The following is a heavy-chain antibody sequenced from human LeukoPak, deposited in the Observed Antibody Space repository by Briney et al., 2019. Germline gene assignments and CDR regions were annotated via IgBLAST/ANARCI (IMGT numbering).Heavy chain of an antibody. V-gene: IGHV3-30*18. Sequence: GGSLRLSCAASGFTFSSYGMHWVRQAPGKGLEWVAVISYDGSNKYYADSVKGRFTISRDNSKNTLYLQMNSLRAEDTAVYYCAKDRGYYGSGSFLRGFDYWGQGTLVTVSS. J-gene: IGHJ4*02. CDR3: AKDRGYYGSGSFLRGFDY. D-gene: IGHD3-10*01. CDR2: ISYDGSNK. CDR1: GFTFSSYG.